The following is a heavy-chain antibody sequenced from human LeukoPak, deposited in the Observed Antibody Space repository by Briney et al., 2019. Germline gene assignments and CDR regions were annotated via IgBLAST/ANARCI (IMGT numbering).Heavy chain of an antibody. Sequence: SVKVSCKASGFTFTSSAVQWVRQARGQRLEWMGWIVVGSGNTNYAQKFQERVTITRDMSTSTAYMELSSLRSEDTAVYYCARVCSSSCDYYYGMDVWGQGTTVTVSS. J-gene: IGHJ6*02. D-gene: IGHD6-13*01. V-gene: IGHV1-58*01. CDR2: IVVGSGNT. CDR3: ARVCSSSCDYYYGMDV. CDR1: GFTFTSSA.